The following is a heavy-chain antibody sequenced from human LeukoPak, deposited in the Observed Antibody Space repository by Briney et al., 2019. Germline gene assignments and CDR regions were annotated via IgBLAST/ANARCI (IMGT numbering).Heavy chain of an antibody. CDR2: INHSGST. D-gene: IGHD4-17*01. Sequence: PSETLSLTCAGYGGSFSGYYWSWIRQPPGKGLEWMGEINHSGSTNYNPSLKSRDTILVDTSKNQFSLKLSSVTAADTAVYYCARGPRYGDYGRYFDLWGRGTLVTVSS. CDR1: GGSFSGYY. J-gene: IGHJ2*01. V-gene: IGHV4-34*01. CDR3: ARGPRYGDYGRYFDL.